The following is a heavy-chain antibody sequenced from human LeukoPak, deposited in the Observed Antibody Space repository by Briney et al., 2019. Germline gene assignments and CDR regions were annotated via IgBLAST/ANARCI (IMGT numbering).Heavy chain of an antibody. J-gene: IGHJ3*02. D-gene: IGHD3-16*01. Sequence: SVKVSCKASGGTFSSYAISWVRQAPGQGLEWMGGIIPIFGTANYAQKFQGRVTITADESTSTAYMELSSLRSEDTAVYYCARDSRGGGDAFDIWGQGTMVTVSS. CDR1: GGTFSSYA. CDR2: IIPIFGTA. CDR3: ARDSRGGGDAFDI. V-gene: IGHV1-69*13.